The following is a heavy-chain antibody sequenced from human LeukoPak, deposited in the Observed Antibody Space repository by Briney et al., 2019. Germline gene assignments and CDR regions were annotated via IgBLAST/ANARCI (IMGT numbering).Heavy chain of an antibody. V-gene: IGHV4-4*09. Sequence: SGTPCLTCAVSGVSITIYYLSWGRQSPGKGLEWGGYIYFIGDTKYNPSPKSRVTISSKVSKNNCSLKLTSVIGADTAVYYCANSYDGTIVSFDKRGQGALVAGS. CDR3: ANSYDGTIVSFDK. D-gene: IGHD4-23*01. CDR1: GVSITIYY. CDR2: IYFIGDT. J-gene: IGHJ4*02.